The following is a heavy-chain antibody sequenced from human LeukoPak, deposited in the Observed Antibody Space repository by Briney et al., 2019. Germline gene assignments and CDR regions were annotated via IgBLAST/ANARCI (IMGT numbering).Heavy chain of an antibody. D-gene: IGHD6-13*01. CDR1: GFTFSSYA. Sequence: GRSLRLSCAASGFTFSSYAMHWVRQAPGKGLEWVAVISYDGSNKYYADSVKGRFTISRDNSKNTLCLQMNSLRAEDTAVYYCAREAAVSYYYYMDVWGKGTTVTVSS. J-gene: IGHJ6*03. CDR2: ISYDGSNK. CDR3: AREAAVSYYYYMDV. V-gene: IGHV3-30*04.